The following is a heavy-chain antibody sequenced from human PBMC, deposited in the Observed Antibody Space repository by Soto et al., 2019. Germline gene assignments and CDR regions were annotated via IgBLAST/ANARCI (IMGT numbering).Heavy chain of an antibody. J-gene: IGHJ4*02. D-gene: IGHD3-16*01. V-gene: IGHV3-30*18. CDR2: ISYDGSNK. Sequence: QVQLVESGGGVVQPGRSLRLSCAASGFTFSSYGMHWVRQAPGKGLEWVAVISYDGSNKYYADSVKGRFTISRDNSKNTLELQMNSLRAEDTAVYYCAKDGGEGYKDYWGQGTLVTVSS. CDR3: AKDGGEGYKDY. CDR1: GFTFSSYG.